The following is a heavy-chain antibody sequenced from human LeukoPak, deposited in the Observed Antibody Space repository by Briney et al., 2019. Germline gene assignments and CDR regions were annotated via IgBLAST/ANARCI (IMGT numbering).Heavy chain of an antibody. Sequence: ASVKVSCKASGYTFTSYGISWVRQAPGQGLEWRGWISAYNGNTNYAQKLQGRVTMTTDTSTSTAYMELRSLRSDDTAVYYCARGTLDYYDFWSGYYTKAFDIWGQGTMVTVSS. V-gene: IGHV1-18*01. CDR2: ISAYNGNT. CDR1: GYTFTSYG. CDR3: ARGTLDYYDFWSGYYTKAFDI. D-gene: IGHD3-3*01. J-gene: IGHJ3*02.